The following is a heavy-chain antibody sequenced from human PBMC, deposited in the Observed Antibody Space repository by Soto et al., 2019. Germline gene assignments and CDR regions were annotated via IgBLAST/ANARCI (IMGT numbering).Heavy chain of an antibody. CDR1: GGSTSNGYYY. D-gene: IGHD2-15*01. J-gene: IGHJ4*02. CDR3: ARWVEVSLDYFDS. CDR2: IYHSGRT. V-gene: IGHV4-31*01. Sequence: SETLSLTCTVSGGSTSNGYYYWSWVRQNPGKGLKWIGHIYHSGRTYYNQSLKNQVKISVDTSKKQYNLKLSSVTAADTAVYYCARWVEVSLDYFDSWGQGTPVT.